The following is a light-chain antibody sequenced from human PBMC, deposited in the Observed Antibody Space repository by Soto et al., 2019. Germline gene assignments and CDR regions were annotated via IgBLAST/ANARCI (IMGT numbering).Light chain of an antibody. Sequence: IVMTQSPASLSISPGERASLSCRASQSVSSNLAWYQQKPGQAPRLLIYGASTRATGIPARFSGSGSGTEFTLTISSLQSEDFAVYYCQQYYDLPITFGQGTRLEIK. CDR1: QSVSSN. CDR2: GAS. J-gene: IGKJ5*01. V-gene: IGKV3-15*01. CDR3: QQYYDLPIT.